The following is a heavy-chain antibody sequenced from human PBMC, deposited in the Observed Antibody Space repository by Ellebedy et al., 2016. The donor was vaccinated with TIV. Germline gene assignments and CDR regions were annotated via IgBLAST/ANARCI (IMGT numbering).Heavy chain of an antibody. CDR2: IRQDGDEK. D-gene: IGHD4-17*01. V-gene: IGHV3-7*03. CDR1: EFSFRSYW. Sequence: PGGSLRLSCAASEFSFRSYWMTWVRQAPGKGLEWVASIRQDGDEKYYVDSVKGRFTISRDNAKRSLFLQMDSLEAEDTAVYYCARDGAYGDNDYYYYSGMGVWGQGTTVTVSS. CDR3: ARDGAYGDNDYYYYSGMGV. J-gene: IGHJ6*02.